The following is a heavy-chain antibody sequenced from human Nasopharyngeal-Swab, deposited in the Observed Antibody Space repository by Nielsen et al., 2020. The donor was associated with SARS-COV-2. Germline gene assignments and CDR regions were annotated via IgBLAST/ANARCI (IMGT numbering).Heavy chain of an antibody. Sequence: ASVKVSCKASGYTFTSYYMHWVRQAPGQGLEWMGIINPSGGSTSYAQKFQGRVTMTRDTSTSTVYMELSSLRSEDTAVYYCARGGIPPHFRSYFDYWGQGTQVTVSP. CDR1: GYTFTSYY. CDR3: ARGGIPPHFRSYFDY. V-gene: IGHV1-46*01. CDR2: INPSGGST. J-gene: IGHJ4*02. D-gene: IGHD2-21*01.